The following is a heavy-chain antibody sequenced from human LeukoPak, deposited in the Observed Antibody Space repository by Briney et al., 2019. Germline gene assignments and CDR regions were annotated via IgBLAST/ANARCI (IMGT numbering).Heavy chain of an antibody. V-gene: IGHV3-11*01. J-gene: IGHJ3*02. CDR1: GFTFSDYY. D-gene: IGHD6-19*01. CDR2: ISSSGSTI. CDR3: AKNQQWTIRGAFDI. Sequence: PGGSLRLSCAASGFTFSDYYVSWIRQAPGKGLEWVSYISSSGSTIYYADSVKGRFTISRDNAKNTLYLQMNSLRAEDTAVYYCAKNQQWTIRGAFDIWGQGTMVTVSS.